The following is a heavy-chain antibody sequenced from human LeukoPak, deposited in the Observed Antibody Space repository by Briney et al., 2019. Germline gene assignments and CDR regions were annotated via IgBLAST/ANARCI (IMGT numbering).Heavy chain of an antibody. CDR1: GFTFSSYW. J-gene: IGHJ3*02. D-gene: IGHD4-17*01. CDR3: AKPDTSRYGDYDAFDI. Sequence: GGSLRLSCVGSGFTFSSYWMHWVRQGPGKGLEWVSRISIDGSTTTYADSVKGRFTISRDNSKNALYLQMNSLRAEDTAVYYCAKPDTSRYGDYDAFDIWGQGTMVTVSS. CDR2: ISIDGSTT. V-gene: IGHV3-74*01.